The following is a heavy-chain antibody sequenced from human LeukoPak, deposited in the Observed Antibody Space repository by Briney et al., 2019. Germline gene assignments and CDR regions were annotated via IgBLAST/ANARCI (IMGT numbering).Heavy chain of an antibody. J-gene: IGHJ4*02. V-gene: IGHV3-30*18. CDR3: AKDDSSSWYPLHDY. D-gene: IGHD6-13*01. CDR1: GFTFSSYG. Sequence: GRSLRLSCAASGFTFSSYGMHWVRQAPGKGLEWVAVISYDGSNKYYADSVKGRFTISRDNSKNTLYLQMKSLRAEDTAVYYCAKDDSSSWYPLHDYWGQGTLVTVSS. CDR2: ISYDGSNK.